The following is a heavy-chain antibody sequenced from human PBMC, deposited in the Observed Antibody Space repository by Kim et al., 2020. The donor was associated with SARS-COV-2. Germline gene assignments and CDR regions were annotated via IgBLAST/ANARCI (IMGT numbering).Heavy chain of an antibody. Sequence: GGSLRLSCAAPGFTVSSNYMSWVRQAPGKGLEWVSVIYSGGSTYYADSVKGRCTISSNNSKNTLYLQMNNLRAEDTAVYYCARADWFGLFDYWGQGTLVTVSS. CDR2: IYSGGST. J-gene: IGHJ4*02. V-gene: IGHV3-53*01. D-gene: IGHD3-10*01. CDR1: GFTVSSNY. CDR3: ARADWFGLFDY.